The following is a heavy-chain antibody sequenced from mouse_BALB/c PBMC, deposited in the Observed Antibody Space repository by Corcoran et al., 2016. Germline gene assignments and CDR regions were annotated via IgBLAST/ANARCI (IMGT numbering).Heavy chain of an antibody. CDR3: ARSGNYFDY. D-gene: IGHD1-1*02. J-gene: IGHJ2*01. V-gene: IGHV8-12*01. Sequence: QVTLKESGPVILQPSQTLSLTCSFSGFSLSTSGMGVSWIRQPSGKGLEWLAHIYWDDDKRYNPSLKSRLTISKDTSSNQVFLKITSVDTAGTATYYCARSGNYFDYWGQGTTLTVSS. CDR1: GFSLSTSGMG. CDR2: IYWDDDK.